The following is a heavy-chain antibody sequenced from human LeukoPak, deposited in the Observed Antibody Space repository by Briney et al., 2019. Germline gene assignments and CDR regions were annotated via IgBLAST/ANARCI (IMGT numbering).Heavy chain of an antibody. Sequence: ASVKVSCKASGGTFSSYAISWVRQAPGHGLEGMGRIIPIFGTANYAQKFHGRVTITTDESTITAYMQLSSRRSAHTAVYYCARPKGSSGWYAAFDIWGQGKMVTVSS. CDR3: ARPKGSSGWYAAFDI. CDR1: GGTFSSYA. J-gene: IGHJ3*02. D-gene: IGHD6-19*01. V-gene: IGHV1-69*05. CDR2: IIPIFGTA.